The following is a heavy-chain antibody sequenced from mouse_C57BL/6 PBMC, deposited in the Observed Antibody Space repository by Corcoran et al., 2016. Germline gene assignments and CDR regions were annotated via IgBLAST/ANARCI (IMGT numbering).Heavy chain of an antibody. CDR1: GYTFTDYY. CDR3: AGYGSSYGDY. Sequence: EVQLQQSGPELVKPGASVKISCKASGYTFTDYYMNWVKQSHGKSLEWIGDINPNNGGTSYNQKFKGKATLTVDKSSSTAYMELRSLTSEDSAVYYCAGYGSSYGDYWGQGTTLTVSS. J-gene: IGHJ2*01. CDR2: INPNNGGT. D-gene: IGHD1-1*01. V-gene: IGHV1-26*01.